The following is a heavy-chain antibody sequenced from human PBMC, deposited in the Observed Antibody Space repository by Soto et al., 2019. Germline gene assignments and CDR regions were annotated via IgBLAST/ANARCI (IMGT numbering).Heavy chain of an antibody. J-gene: IGHJ3*01. D-gene: IGHD1-26*01. V-gene: IGHV1-69*01. Sequence: QVQLVQSGAEVKKPGSSVKVSCKASGGTFSTYGITWVRQASGQGLEWMGGIIPICGTIKFAQKFQGRLTITPDESTSTVYMELSSLTSEDTAVYYFASRERVDAFDVWGQGTMVTVSA. CDR1: GGTFSTYG. CDR2: IIPICGTI. CDR3: ASRERVDAFDV.